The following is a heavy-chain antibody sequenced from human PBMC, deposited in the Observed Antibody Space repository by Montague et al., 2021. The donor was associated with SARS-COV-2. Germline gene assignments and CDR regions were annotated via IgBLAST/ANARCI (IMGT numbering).Heavy chain of an antibody. Sequence: SRRLSCAASGFTFSSYGMHWVRQAPGKGLEWVAVISYDGSNKYYADSVKGRFTISRDNSKNTLYLQMNSLRAEDTAVYYCAKDRRYYDFWSGYLGRPTRHYYYYGMDVWGQGTTVTVSS. CDR1: GFTFSSYG. J-gene: IGHJ6*02. D-gene: IGHD3-3*01. CDR3: AKDRRYYDFWSGYLGRPTRHYYYYGMDV. CDR2: ISYDGSNK. V-gene: IGHV3-30*18.